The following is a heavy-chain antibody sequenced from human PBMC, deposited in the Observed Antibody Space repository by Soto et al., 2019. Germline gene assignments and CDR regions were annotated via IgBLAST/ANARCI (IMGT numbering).Heavy chain of an antibody. Sequence: ASVKVSCKASGYTFTSYGISWVRQAPGQGLEWMGWISAYNGNTNYAQKLQGRVTMTTDTSTSTAYMELRSLRSNDTAEYYCARIGYCRGGSCYHYYYYHGMDVWGQRSTGTVSS. CDR2: ISAYNGNT. V-gene: IGHV1-18*04. J-gene: IGHJ6*02. D-gene: IGHD2-15*01. CDR3: ARIGYCRGGSCYHYYYYHGMDV. CDR1: GYTFTSYG.